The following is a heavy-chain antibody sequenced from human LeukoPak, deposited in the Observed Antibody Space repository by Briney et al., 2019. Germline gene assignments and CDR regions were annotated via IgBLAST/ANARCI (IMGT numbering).Heavy chain of an antibody. CDR1: GFTFINAW. Sequence: GGSLRLSCAASGFTFINAWMSWVRQAPGKGLEWVGRIKTEIGGGTTDYAAPVSGRFIISRDDSRNRLHLQMNSLQSEDTAVYYCTTDRWSSSWYGDEYSQYWGQGTLVTVSS. J-gene: IGHJ1*01. D-gene: IGHD6-13*01. CDR3: TTDRWSSSWYGDEYSQY. CDR2: IKTEIGGGTT. V-gene: IGHV3-15*01.